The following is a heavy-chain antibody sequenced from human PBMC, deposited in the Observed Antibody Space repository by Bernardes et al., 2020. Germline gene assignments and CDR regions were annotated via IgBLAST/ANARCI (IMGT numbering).Heavy chain of an antibody. J-gene: IGHJ4*02. CDR3: ARDHKDYDILTGYYGGKYFDY. D-gene: IGHD3-9*01. V-gene: IGHV1-18*03. CDR1: GYTFTSYG. CDR2: ISAYNGNT. Sequence: ASVKVSCKASGYTFTSYGISWVRQAPGQGLEWMGWISAYNGNTNYAQKLQGRVTMTTDTSTSTAYMELRSLRSDGMAVYYCARDHKDYDILTGYYGGKYFDYWGQGTLVTVSS.